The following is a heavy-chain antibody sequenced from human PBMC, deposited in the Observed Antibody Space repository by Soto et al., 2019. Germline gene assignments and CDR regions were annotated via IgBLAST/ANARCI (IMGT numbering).Heavy chain of an antibody. J-gene: IGHJ6*02. CDR1: GYTFTGYY. CDR3: ARDSSSWYGYYYYGMDV. V-gene: IGHV1-2*04. Sequence: ASVKVSCKASGYTFTGYYMYWVRQAPGQGLEWMGWINPNSGGTNYAQKFQGWVTMTRDTSISTAYMELSRLRSDDTAVYYCARDSSSWYGYYYYGMDVWGQGTTVTVSS. CDR2: INPNSGGT. D-gene: IGHD6-13*01.